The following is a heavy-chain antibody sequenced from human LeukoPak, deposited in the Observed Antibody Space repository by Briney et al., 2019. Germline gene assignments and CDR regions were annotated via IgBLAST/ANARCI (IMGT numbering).Heavy chain of an antibody. CDR2: ISYDGSNK. J-gene: IGHJ3*02. V-gene: IGHV3-30*04. CDR1: GFTFSSYA. CDR3: ARRGGFDI. D-gene: IGHD2-15*01. Sequence: GGSLRLSCAASGFTFSSYAMHWVRQAPGKGLEWVALISYDGSNKYYADSVKGRFTMSRDNAKNSLYLQMNSLRAEDTAVYYCARRGGFDIWGQGTMVTVSS.